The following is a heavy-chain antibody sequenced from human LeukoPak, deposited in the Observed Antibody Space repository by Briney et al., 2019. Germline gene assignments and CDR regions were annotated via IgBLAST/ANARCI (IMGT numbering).Heavy chain of an antibody. J-gene: IGHJ4*02. CDR3: ASYDSSGYYHYFDY. Sequence: GGSLRLSCAASGFTFRSYAMSWVRQAPGKGLEWVSAISGSGGSTDYADSVKGRFTISRDNSKNTLYTQMNSLRAEDTAVYYCASYDSSGYYHYFDYWGQGTLVTVSS. CDR2: ISGSGGST. D-gene: IGHD3-22*01. V-gene: IGHV3-23*01. CDR1: GFTFRSYA.